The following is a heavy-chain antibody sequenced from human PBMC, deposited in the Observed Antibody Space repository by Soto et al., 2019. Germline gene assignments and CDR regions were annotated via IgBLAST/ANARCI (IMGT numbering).Heavy chain of an antibody. J-gene: IGHJ6*02. Sequence: EVQLVESGGGLVQPGGSLRLSCAAYGYTFSRYWIHWVRQAPGKGLVWVSRVNNDGSGTAYADSVEGRFTISRDNAKNTVYLQLNSLRAEDTAVYYCGRGGSEHAMDVWGPGTTVTVSS. CDR3: GRGGSEHAMDV. CDR2: VNNDGSGT. V-gene: IGHV3-74*01. CDR1: GYTFSRYW.